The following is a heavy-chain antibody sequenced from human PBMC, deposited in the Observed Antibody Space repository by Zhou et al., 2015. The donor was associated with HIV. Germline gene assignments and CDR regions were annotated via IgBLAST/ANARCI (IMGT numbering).Heavy chain of an antibody. V-gene: IGHV1-69*06. CDR2: IIPIFGTA. Sequence: QVQLVQSGAEVKKPGSSVKVSCKASGGTFSSYAISWVRQAPGQGLEWMGGIIPIFGTANYAQKFQGRVTITADKSTSTAYMELSSLRSEDTAVYYCARAEGGATRLPGRTGGGWFDPWGQGTLVTVSS. J-gene: IGHJ5*02. CDR1: GGTFSSYA. D-gene: IGHD1-26*01. CDR3: ARAEGGATRLPGRTGGGWFDP.